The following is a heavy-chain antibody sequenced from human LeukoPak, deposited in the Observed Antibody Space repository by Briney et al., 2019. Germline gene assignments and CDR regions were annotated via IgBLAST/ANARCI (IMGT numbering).Heavy chain of an antibody. D-gene: IGHD6-13*01. Sequence: GRSLRLSCAASGFTFSSYAMHWVRQAPGKGLEWVAVISYDGSNKYYADSVKGRFTISRDNSKNTLYLQMNSLRAEDTAVYYCAATGIAAAGTFDYWGQGTLVTVSS. V-gene: IGHV3-30-3*01. J-gene: IGHJ4*02. CDR1: GFTFSSYA. CDR2: ISYDGSNK. CDR3: AATGIAAAGTFDY.